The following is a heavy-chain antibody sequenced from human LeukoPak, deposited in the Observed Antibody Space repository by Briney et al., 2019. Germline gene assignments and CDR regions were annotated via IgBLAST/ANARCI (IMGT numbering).Heavy chain of an antibody. D-gene: IGHD3-22*01. J-gene: IGHJ6*02. V-gene: IGHV3-15*01. CDR2: IKSKTDGGTT. CDR3: TGYYYDSSGYYPLGYYGMDV. CDR1: GFTFSNAW. Sequence: GGSLRLSCAASGFTFSNAWMSWVRQAPGKGLEWVGRIKSKTDGGTTDYAAPVKGRFTISRDDSKNTLYLQMNSLKTEDTAVYYCTGYYYDSSGYYPLGYYGMDVWGQGTTVTVSS.